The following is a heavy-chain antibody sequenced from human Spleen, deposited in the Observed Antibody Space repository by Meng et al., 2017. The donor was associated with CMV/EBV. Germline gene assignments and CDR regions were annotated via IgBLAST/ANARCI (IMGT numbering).Heavy chain of an antibody. CDR1: GFIFSTYA. CDR3: ARDSYCSSTSCPDVPDAFDI. D-gene: IGHD2-2*01. J-gene: IGHJ3*02. V-gene: IGHV3-23*03. Sequence: GESLKISCAASGFIFSTYAMTWVRQAPGEGLEWVSVIYSGVSSTYYADSVKGRFTISRDDSKSTLFLQMNSLRAEDTAVYYCARDSYCSSTSCPDVPDAFDIWGQGTMVTVSS. CDR2: IYSGVSST.